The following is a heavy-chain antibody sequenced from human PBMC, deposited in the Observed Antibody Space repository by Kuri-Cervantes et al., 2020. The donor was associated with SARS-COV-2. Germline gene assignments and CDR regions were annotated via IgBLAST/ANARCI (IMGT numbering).Heavy chain of an antibody. Sequence: GGSLRLSCAASGFTFTTFGMHWVRQPPGKGLEWVAVVWYDGTTKHYSDSVRGRFTISRDNSKNTLSLQMESLRVEDTAVYYCAKERGYGNEYVDYWGQGTLVTVSS. J-gene: IGHJ4*02. CDR1: GFTFTTFG. CDR3: AKERGYGNEYVDY. CDR2: VWYDGTTK. D-gene: IGHD5-18*01. V-gene: IGHV3-33*06.